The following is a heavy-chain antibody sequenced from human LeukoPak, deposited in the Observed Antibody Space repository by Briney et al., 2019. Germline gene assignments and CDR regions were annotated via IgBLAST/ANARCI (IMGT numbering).Heavy chain of an antibody. Sequence: KTGGSLRLSCAASGFSFSTYWMSWYRQAPGKGLEWVSSISSSSSYIYYADSVKGRFTISRDNAKNSLYLQMNSLRAEDTAVYYCARVGAGDAFDIWGQGTMVTVSS. D-gene: IGHD1-26*01. CDR1: GFSFSTYW. CDR3: ARVGAGDAFDI. CDR2: ISSSSSYI. V-gene: IGHV3-21*01. J-gene: IGHJ3*02.